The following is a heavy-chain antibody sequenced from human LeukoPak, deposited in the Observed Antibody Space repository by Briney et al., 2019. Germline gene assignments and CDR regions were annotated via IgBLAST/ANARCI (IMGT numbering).Heavy chain of an antibody. Sequence: GESLKISCKASGYTFTTYWIGWVRQMPGKGLEWMGVIYPGDSETRYSPSFQGQVTFTVDKSIDTAYLQWGSLKASDTAIYFCARPAAVAGYYFDYWGQGTLVTVSS. CDR3: ARPAAVAGYYFDY. CDR2: IYPGDSET. J-gene: IGHJ4*02. V-gene: IGHV5-51*01. D-gene: IGHD6-19*01. CDR1: GYTFTTYW.